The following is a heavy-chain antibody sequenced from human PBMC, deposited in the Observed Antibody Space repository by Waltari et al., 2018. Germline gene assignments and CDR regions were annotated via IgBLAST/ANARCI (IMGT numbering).Heavy chain of an antibody. V-gene: IGHV4-4*02. CDR1: GDSVRSAYW. D-gene: IGHD2-15*01. J-gene: IGHJ4*02. CDR3: ARDRGRGLYLDT. Sequence: QLQLQESGPGLVKPSGTVSLSCAVSGDSVRSAYWWSWVRQSPQKGLEWIGQVHGSGRSNYNPSFASRVTVSVDTSNNHFSLMLTSATAADTAVYYCARDRGRGLYLDTWGPGTLVTVSP. CDR2: VHGSGRS.